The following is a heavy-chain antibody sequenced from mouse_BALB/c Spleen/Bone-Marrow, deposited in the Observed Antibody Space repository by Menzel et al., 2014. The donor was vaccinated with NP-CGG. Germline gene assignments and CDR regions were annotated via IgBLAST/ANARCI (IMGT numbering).Heavy chain of an antibody. V-gene: IGHV1-54*03. CDR1: GYAFTNYL. J-gene: IGHJ3*01. Sequence: QVQLKESGAELVRPGTSVKVSCKASGYAFTNYLIEWVKQRPGQGLEWIGMINPGSAGTNYNEKFKGKATLTADKSSSTAYMQLSSLTSDDSAVYFCARELSRGFAYWGQGTLVTVSA. CDR2: INPGSAGT. CDR3: ARELSRGFAY.